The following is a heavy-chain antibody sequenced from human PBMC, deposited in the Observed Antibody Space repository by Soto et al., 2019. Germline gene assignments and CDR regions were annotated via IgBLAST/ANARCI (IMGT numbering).Heavy chain of an antibody. J-gene: IGHJ4*02. V-gene: IGHV3-72*01. CDR1: GFTFSDHY. CDR2: SRNKAKSYST. D-gene: IGHD1-26*01. Sequence: EVQLVESGGGLVQPGGSLRLSCAASGFTFSDHYMDWVRQAPGKGLEWVGRSRNKAKSYSTEYAASVKGRFTLARDESKNSLYLQMNSLKTEDTAVYYCARFSGSYTRGLDYWGQGTLVTVSS. CDR3: ARFSGSYTRGLDY.